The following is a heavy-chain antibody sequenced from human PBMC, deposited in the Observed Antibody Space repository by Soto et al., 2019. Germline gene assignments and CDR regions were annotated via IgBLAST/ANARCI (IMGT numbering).Heavy chain of an antibody. D-gene: IGHD2-8*01. CDR3: ARCATPADDNVYSFDS. Sequence: QVQLVQSGAELKKPGASVKVSCKASGYTFTGHYIHWVRQAPGQGLEWMGWINPNSGATNSAQKFQGRVTMTWDASTSAAFLEMNMLTSDDTAVYFCARCATPADDNVYSFDSWGQGTLVAVSS. CDR2: INPNSGAT. J-gene: IGHJ4*02. CDR1: GYTFTGHY. V-gene: IGHV1-2*02.